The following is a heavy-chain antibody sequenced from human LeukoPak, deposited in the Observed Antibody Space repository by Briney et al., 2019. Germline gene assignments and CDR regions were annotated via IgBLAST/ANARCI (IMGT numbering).Heavy chain of an antibody. CDR1: GFTFADYG. Sequence: GGSLRLSCATSGFTFADYGMSWVRQAPGKGLEWVSGINRNGGGTGYADSVKGRFTISRDNAKNSLYLQMNSLGAEDTAFYYCARGYCSSISCYNFDNWGQGTLVIVSS. V-gene: IGHV3-20*04. CDR2: INRNGGGT. CDR3: ARGYCSSISCYNFDN. J-gene: IGHJ4*02. D-gene: IGHD2-2*02.